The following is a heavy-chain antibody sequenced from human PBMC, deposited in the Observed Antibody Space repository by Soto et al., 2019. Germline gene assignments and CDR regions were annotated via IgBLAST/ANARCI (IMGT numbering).Heavy chain of an antibody. V-gene: IGHV1-69*01. Sequence: QVQLVQSGAEVKKPGSSVKVSCKASGGTFSSYAISWVRQAPGQGLEWMGGIIPIFGTANYAQKFQGRVTITADESTRPAYMEMSSLRSEDTVVYYGARSRAYSSSCYVSGLWDYWGQGPLVTVSS. J-gene: IGHJ4*02. CDR3: ARSRAYSSSCYVSGLWDY. CDR1: GGTFSSYA. D-gene: IGHD6-13*01. CDR2: IIPIFGTA.